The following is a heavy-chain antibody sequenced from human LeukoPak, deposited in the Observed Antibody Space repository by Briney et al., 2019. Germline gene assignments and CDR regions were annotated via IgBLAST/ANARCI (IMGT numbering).Heavy chain of an antibody. D-gene: IGHD5-18*01. V-gene: IGHV3-30*04. CDR1: GFTFSSYA. Sequence: GRSLRLSCAASGFTFSSYAMHWVRQAPGKGLEWVAVISYDGSNKYYADSVKGRFTISRDNSKNTLYLQMNSLRAEDTAVYYCARVLTAMVKSGNWFDPWGQGTLVTVSS. CDR3: ARVLTAMVKSGNWFDP. CDR2: ISYDGSNK. J-gene: IGHJ5*02.